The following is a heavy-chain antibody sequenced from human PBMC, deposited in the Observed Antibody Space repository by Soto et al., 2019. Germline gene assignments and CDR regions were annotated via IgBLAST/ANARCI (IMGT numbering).Heavy chain of an antibody. Sequence: EVQLVESGGGLVQPGGSLKLSCAASGFTFSGSAMHWVRQASGKGLEWVGRIRSKANSYATAYAASVKGRFTISRDDSKNTAYLQMNSLKTEDTAVYYCTTPEAVDYGDYRGGGFDYWGQGTLVTVSS. J-gene: IGHJ4*02. CDR2: IRSKANSYAT. CDR1: GFTFSGSA. D-gene: IGHD4-17*01. CDR3: TTPEAVDYGDYRGGGFDY. V-gene: IGHV3-73*01.